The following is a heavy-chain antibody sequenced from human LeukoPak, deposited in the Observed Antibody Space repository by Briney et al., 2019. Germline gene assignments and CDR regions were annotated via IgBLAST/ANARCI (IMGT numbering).Heavy chain of an antibody. V-gene: IGHV3-33*01. CDR3: ARPHWGDLAAADEYYFDY. CDR1: GFTFSSYG. Sequence: PGGSLRLSCAASGFTFSSYGMHWVRQAPGKGLEWVAVIWYDGSNKYYADSVKGRFTISRDNSKNTLYLQMNSLRAEDTAVYYCARPHWGDLAAADEYYFDYWAREPWSPSPQ. J-gene: IGHJ4*02. D-gene: IGHD6-13*01. CDR2: IWYDGSNK.